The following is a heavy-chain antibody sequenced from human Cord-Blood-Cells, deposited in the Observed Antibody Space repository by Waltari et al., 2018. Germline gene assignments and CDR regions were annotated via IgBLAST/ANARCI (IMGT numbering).Heavy chain of an antibody. D-gene: IGHD6-6*01. CDR1: GGSFSGYI. V-gene: IGHV4-34*01. CDR3: ARGREAARPLSAFDI. J-gene: IGHJ3*02. CDR2: INHSGSA. Sequence: QVKLQQWGAGLLKPSETLSLTCAVYGGSFSGYIWSWIPQPPGKGPECSGEINHSGSANYNPSLKSRVTISVDTSNNQFALKLSSVTAADTAVYYWARGREAARPLSAFDIWGQGTMVTVSS.